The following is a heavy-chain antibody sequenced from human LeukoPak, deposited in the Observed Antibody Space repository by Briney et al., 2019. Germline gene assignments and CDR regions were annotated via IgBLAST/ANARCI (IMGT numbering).Heavy chain of an antibody. CDR1: GFTFNSYA. V-gene: IGHV3-23*01. J-gene: IGHJ4*02. D-gene: IGHD6-6*01. Sequence: PGVSLRLSCAASGFTFNSYAMSWVRQAPWERLQWVSGISDSGGNTYYADSVRGRFTISRDNSKNTLYLQMNSLRAEDTAVYYCARHRSSWLIDYWGQGTLVTVSS. CDR2: ISDSGGNT. CDR3: ARHRSSWLIDY.